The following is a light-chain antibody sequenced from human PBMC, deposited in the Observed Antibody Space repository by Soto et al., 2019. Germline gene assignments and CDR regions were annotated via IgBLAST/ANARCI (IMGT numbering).Light chain of an antibody. J-gene: IGKJ1*01. V-gene: IGKV1-5*03. CDR1: ETIRSW. Sequence: DIQMTQSPSTLSASVGDTVTITCRASETIRSWLAWYQHKPGQAPRVIIRQASTLESGVPSRFSGSGSATDFTLTITNLQPDDFATYFCQQYKTAPSFGQGSQLQIK. CDR3: QQYKTAPS. CDR2: QAS.